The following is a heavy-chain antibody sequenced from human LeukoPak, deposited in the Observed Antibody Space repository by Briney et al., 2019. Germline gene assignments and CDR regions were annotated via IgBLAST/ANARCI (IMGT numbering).Heavy chain of an antibody. V-gene: IGHV3-21*01. J-gene: IGHJ4*02. CDR1: GFTFSSYI. Sequence: GGSLRLSCAASGFTFSSYIMNWVRQAPGKGLEWVSSISSSSSYIYYADSVKGRFTISRDNAKNSLYLQMNSLRAEDTAVYYCARVFIEMATIALDYWGQGTLVTVSS. CDR2: ISSSSSYI. CDR3: ARVFIEMATIALDY. D-gene: IGHD5-24*01.